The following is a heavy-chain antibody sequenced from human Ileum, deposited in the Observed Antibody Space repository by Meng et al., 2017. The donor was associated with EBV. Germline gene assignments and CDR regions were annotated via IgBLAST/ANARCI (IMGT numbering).Heavy chain of an antibody. D-gene: IGHD6-19*01. CDR3: TTGKQWLVP. J-gene: IGHJ5*02. CDR2: LRTNTHGGTA. V-gene: IGHV3-15*01. Sequence: VQLGGPGGGFVNPRGPLRLSRAASRFTLTKARMSWLRQAQGKGLEWVGRLRTNTHGGTADYAAPVKGRLSISRDDSKTTLYLQMNSLKLEDTAMYYCTTGKQWLVPWGQGTLVTVSS. CDR1: RFTLTKAR.